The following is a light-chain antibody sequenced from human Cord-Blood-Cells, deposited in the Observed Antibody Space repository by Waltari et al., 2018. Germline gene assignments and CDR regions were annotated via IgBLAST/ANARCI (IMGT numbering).Light chain of an antibody. J-gene: IGKJ2*01. Sequence: DIVMTQSPLSLPVTPGEPASISCRSSQSLLHSNGYNYLDWYLQKPGQSPQLLIYLGSNRASGVPDRFSGRGSCTDFTLKISRVEAEDVGVYYCMQALQTPMYTFGQGTKLEIK. CDR2: LGS. CDR1: QSLLHSNGYNY. V-gene: IGKV2-28*01. CDR3: MQALQTPMYT.